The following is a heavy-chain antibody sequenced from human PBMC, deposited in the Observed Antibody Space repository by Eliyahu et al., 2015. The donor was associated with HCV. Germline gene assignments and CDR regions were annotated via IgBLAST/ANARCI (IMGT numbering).Heavy chain of an antibody. CDR2: ISNSGASA. V-gene: IGHV3-23*01. CDR3: ATQAGSGGQGRDAFDI. CDR1: GXLXSDXG. D-gene: IGHD3-10*01. Sequence: EEQLSESGGGLVQXGGSLXLSCAASGXLXSDXGMGWVRPAPGKGLXWLSAISNSGASAYHADSVKGRFTISRDNSKNTLYLQMNSLRGEDTALYYCATQAGSGGQGRDAFDIWGHGTLVTVSS. J-gene: IGHJ3*02.